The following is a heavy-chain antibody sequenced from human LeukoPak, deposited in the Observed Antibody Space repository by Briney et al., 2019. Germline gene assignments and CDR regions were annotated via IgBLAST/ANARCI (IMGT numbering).Heavy chain of an antibody. V-gene: IGHV3-23*01. CDR1: GFTFSSYA. CDR2: ISGSGGST. CDR3: ASESSSGWLFFDY. D-gene: IGHD6-19*01. Sequence: GGSLRLSCAASGFTFSSYAMSWVRQAPGKGLEWVSAISGSGGSTYYADSVKGRFTISRDNSKNTLYLQMNSLRPEDTAVYYCASESSSGWLFFDYWGQGTLVTVSS. J-gene: IGHJ4*02.